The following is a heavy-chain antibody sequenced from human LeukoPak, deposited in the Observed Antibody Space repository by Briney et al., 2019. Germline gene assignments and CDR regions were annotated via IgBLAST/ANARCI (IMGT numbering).Heavy chain of an antibody. CDR1: GYSISSGYY. D-gene: IGHD6-19*01. V-gene: IGHV4-38-2*01. J-gene: IGHJ4*02. Sequence: PSETLSLTCAVSGYSISSGYYWGWIRQPPGKGLEWIGSIYHSGSTYYNPSLKSRVTISVDTSKNQFSLKLSSVTAADTAVYYCARALTPSGWYLLDYWGQGTLVTVSS. CDR2: IYHSGST. CDR3: ARALTPSGWYLLDY.